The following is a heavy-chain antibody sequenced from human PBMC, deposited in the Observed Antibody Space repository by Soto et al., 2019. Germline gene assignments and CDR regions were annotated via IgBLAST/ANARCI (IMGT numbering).Heavy chain of an antibody. Sequence: PGGSLRLSCVASGFTFSSYGMHWVRQAPGKGLEWVAVIWYDGSNKYYADSVKGRFTISRDNSKNTLYLQMNSLRAEDTAVYYCAREISGYYGMDVWGQGTTVTVSS. CDR2: IWYDGSNK. J-gene: IGHJ6*02. D-gene: IGHD3-10*01. CDR3: AREISGYYGMDV. V-gene: IGHV3-33*01. CDR1: GFTFSSYG.